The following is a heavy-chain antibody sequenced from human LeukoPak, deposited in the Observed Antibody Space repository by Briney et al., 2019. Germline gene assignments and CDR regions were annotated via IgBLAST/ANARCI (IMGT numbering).Heavy chain of an antibody. CDR1: GGSFSGYY. Sequence: SETLSLTCAVYGGSFSGYYWSWIRQPPGKGLEWIGEINHSGSTNYNPSLKSRVTISVDTSKNQFSLKLSSVTAADTAVYYCAREGWELLRAFDTWGQGTMVTVSS. CDR2: INHSGST. V-gene: IGHV4-34*01. CDR3: AREGWELLRAFDT. J-gene: IGHJ3*02. D-gene: IGHD1-26*01.